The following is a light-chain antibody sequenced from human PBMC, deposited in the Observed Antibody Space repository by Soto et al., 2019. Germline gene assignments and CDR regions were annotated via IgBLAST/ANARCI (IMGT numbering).Light chain of an antibody. CDR3: QQCNDSPPWT. J-gene: IGKJ1*01. Sequence: EIVMTQSPATLSVSPGERATLSCRASQDVGSKLAWYQQKPGQAPRLLIYGATTRATGIPVRFSGSGSGTQFTLTISSLQSEDFAVYYCQQCNDSPPWTFGQGTKVEI. CDR1: QDVGSK. CDR2: GAT. V-gene: IGKV3-15*01.